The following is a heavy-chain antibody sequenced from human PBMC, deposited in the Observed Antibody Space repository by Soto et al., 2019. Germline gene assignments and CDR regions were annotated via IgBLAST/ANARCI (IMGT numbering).Heavy chain of an antibody. V-gene: IGHV3-30*03. Sequence: QVQLVESGGGVVQPGRSLRLSCAASGFTFSNYGMHWVRQAPGKGLEWVAVTSYDGGSKRSADSVKGRFTISRDNFKNPVYLQMNSLRAEDTAVYYCARDPHTIFGVVIVRGGGLDFWGQGTLVTVSS. J-gene: IGHJ4*02. CDR1: GFTFSNYG. D-gene: IGHD3-3*01. CDR2: TSYDGGSK. CDR3: ARDPHTIFGVVIVRGGGLDF.